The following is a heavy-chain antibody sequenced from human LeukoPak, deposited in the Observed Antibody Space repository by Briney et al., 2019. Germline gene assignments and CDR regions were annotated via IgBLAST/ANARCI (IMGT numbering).Heavy chain of an antibody. V-gene: IGHV4-59*12. J-gene: IGHJ5*02. CDR2: FHYTGSN. CDR3: DRGVVASDPKFDP. CDR1: GVSISSYY. Sequence: SETLSLTCTVSGVSISSYYLSWVRQPPGKGLEWIGYFHYTGSNYYNPSLTSRLTISVDTSKNQFSLKLSSVTAAATAVYYCDRGVVASDPKFDPWGQGTLVTVSS. D-gene: IGHD2-15*01.